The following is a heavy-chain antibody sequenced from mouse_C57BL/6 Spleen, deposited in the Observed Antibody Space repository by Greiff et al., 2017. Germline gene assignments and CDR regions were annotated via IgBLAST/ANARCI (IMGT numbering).Heavy chain of an antibody. CDR2: IDPSDSET. J-gene: IGHJ3*01. CDR3: AREGYYDYDAAWFAD. CDR1: GYTFTSYW. Sequence: VQLQQPGAELVRPGSSVKLSCKASGYTFTSYWMHWVKQRPIQGLEWIGNIDPSDSETPYNQKFKDKATLTVDKSSSTAYMQLSSLTSEDSAVYDCAREGYYDYDAAWFADWGQGTLVTVSA. D-gene: IGHD2-4*01. V-gene: IGHV1-52*01.